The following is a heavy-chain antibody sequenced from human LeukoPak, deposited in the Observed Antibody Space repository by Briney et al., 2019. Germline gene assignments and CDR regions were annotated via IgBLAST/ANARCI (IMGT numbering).Heavy chain of an antibody. D-gene: IGHD4-17*01. CDR2: ISDSGGST. V-gene: IGHV3-23*01. J-gene: IGHJ4*02. Sequence: GGSLRLSCAASGFTFSSYDMSWVRQSPGKGLEGVSSISDSGGSTYYADSVKGRFTISRDNSKNTLYLQMNSLRTEDTAEYDCAKYQATVTAYFDFWGRGKLAIVS. CDR1: GFTFSSYD. CDR3: AKYQATVTAYFDF.